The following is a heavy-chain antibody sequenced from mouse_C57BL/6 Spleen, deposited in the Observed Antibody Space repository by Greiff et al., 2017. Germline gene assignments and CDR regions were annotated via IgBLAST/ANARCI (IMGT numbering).Heavy chain of an antibody. V-gene: IGHV5-9*01. J-gene: IGHJ4*01. Sequence: EVQVVESGGGLVKPGGSLKLSCAASGFTFSSYTMSWVRQTPEKRLEWVATISGGGGNTYYPDSVKGRFTISRDNAKNTLYLQMSSLRSEDTALYYCARQIYYDYDVYAMDYWGQGTSVTVSS. CDR2: ISGGGGNT. CDR1: GFTFSSYT. CDR3: ARQIYYDYDVYAMDY. D-gene: IGHD2-4*01.